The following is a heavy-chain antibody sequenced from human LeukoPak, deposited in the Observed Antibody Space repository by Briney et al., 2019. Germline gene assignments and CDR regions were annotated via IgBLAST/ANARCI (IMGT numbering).Heavy chain of an antibody. CDR3: ARDQRTTYYDILIGNTADWYFDL. CDR2: INPNSGGT. V-gene: IGHV1-2*02. D-gene: IGHD3-9*01. CDR1: GYTFTGYY. J-gene: IGHJ2*01. Sequence: GASVKVSCKASGYTFTGYYMHWVRQAPGQGLEWMGWINPNSGGTNYAQKFQGRVTMTRDTSISTVHMALSSLRSEDTAVYYCARDQRTTYYDILIGNTADWYFDLWGRGTLVTVSS.